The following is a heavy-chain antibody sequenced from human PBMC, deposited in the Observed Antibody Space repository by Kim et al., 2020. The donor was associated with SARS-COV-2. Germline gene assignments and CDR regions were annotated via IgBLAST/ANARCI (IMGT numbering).Heavy chain of an antibody. V-gene: IGHV1-2*06. CDR3: ARTLYGDYEWVGFDY. J-gene: IGHJ4*02. Sequence: ASVKVSCKASGYTFTGYYMHWVRQAPGQGLEWMGRINPNSGGTNYAQKFQGRVTMTRDTSISTAYMELSRLRSDDTAVYYCARTLYGDYEWVGFDYWGQGTLVTVSS. D-gene: IGHD4-17*01. CDR1: GYTFTGYY. CDR2: INPNSGGT.